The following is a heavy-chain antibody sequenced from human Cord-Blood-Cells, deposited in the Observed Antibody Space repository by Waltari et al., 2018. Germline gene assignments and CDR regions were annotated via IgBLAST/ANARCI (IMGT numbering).Heavy chain of an antibody. CDR1: GFTFSSYS. D-gene: IGHD3-16*01. CDR2: ISSSSSYI. V-gene: IGHV3-21*01. J-gene: IGHJ6*03. Sequence: EVQLVESGGGLVKPGGSLRLSCAASGFTFSSYSMNWVRQAPGKGLEWVSSISSSSSYIYYADSVKGRFTISRDNAKNSLYLQMNSLRAEDTAVYYCGRVGPGGGTYYYYYYMDVWGKGTTVTVSS. CDR3: GRVGPGGGTYYYYYYMDV.